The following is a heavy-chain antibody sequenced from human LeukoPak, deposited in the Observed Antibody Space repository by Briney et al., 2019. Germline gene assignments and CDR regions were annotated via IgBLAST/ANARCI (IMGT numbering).Heavy chain of an antibody. CDR3: ARGFVCSSTSFRWGEAFDI. CDR2: IGTVGDT. CDR1: GFTFSSYD. J-gene: IGHJ3*02. V-gene: IGHV3-13*01. D-gene: IGHD2-2*01. Sequence: PGGSLRLSCAASGFTFSSYDMHWVRQTTGKGLEWVSTIGTVGDTYYPGSVKGRFTISRENAKNSLYLQMNSLRAGDTAVYYCARGFVCSSTSFRWGEAFDIWGQGTMVTVSS.